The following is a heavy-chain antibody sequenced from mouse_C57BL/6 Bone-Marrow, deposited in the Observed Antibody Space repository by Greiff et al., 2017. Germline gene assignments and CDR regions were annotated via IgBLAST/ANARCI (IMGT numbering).Heavy chain of an antibody. D-gene: IGHD1-1*01. Sequence: EVMLVESGGGLVKPGGSLKLSCAASGFTFSDYGMHWVRQAPEKGLEWVAYISSGSSTIYYADTVKGRFTISRDNAKNTLFLQMTSLRSEDTAMYYCAIDNYGRPSYAMDYWGQGTSVTVSS. J-gene: IGHJ4*01. CDR3: AIDNYGRPSYAMDY. V-gene: IGHV5-17*01. CDR1: GFTFSDYG. CDR2: ISSGSSTI.